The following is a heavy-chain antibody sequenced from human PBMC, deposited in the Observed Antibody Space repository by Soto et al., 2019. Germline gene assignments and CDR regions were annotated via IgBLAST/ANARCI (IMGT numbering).Heavy chain of an antibody. D-gene: IGHD6-19*01. CDR2: ITPIFGTP. J-gene: IGHJ2*01. CDR1: GGTFSRYA. Sequence: QVQLVQSGTEVKKPGSSVKVSCKASGGTFSRYAINWVRQAPGQGLEWMGGITPIFGTPNYAQKFQGRVPITADGSTKTAYMELRRLRSADTAVYYCAQTLGLAVSGPGRFDLWGRGTLVTVTS. V-gene: IGHV1-69*12. CDR3: AQTLGLAVSGPGRFDL.